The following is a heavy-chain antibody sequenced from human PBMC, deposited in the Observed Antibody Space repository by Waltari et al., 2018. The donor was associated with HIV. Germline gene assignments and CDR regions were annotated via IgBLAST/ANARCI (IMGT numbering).Heavy chain of an antibody. Sequence: QVQLQESGPGLVKPSETLSLTCTVSGGSGSSGSYYWSWIRQPPGNGLEWIGCIYYSGSTNYTPSLKSRVTISVDTSKNQFSLKLSSVTAADTAVYYCARAGGINWYFDLWGRGTLVTVSS. J-gene: IGHJ2*01. D-gene: IGHD2-8*02. CDR3: ARAGGINWYFDL. CDR2: IYYSGST. CDR1: GGSGSSGSYY. V-gene: IGHV4-61*01.